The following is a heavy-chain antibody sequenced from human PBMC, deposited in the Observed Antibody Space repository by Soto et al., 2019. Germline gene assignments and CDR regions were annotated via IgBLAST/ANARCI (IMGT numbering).Heavy chain of an antibody. CDR2: ISGSGGST. CDR1: GFTFSSYA. Sequence: EVQLLESGGASVQSGGSLRLSCAASGFTFSSYAMSWVRQAPGKGLEWVSVISGSGGSTYYADSVKGRFTISRDNSKNTLFMQMNSLRAEDTAVYYCAKVGCSGGSCYSRHFDNWGQGTLVTVSS. J-gene: IGHJ4*02. V-gene: IGHV3-23*01. D-gene: IGHD2-15*01. CDR3: AKVGCSGGSCYSRHFDN.